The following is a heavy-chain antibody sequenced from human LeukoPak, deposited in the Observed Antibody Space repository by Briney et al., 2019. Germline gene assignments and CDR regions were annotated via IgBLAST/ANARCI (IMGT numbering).Heavy chain of an antibody. CDR1: GLTFSKYS. CDR3: ARDNWVDC. Sequence: GGSLRLSCAASGLTFSKYSMTWVRQAPGKGLEWVSFIDTGSTTMYYTDSVKGRFTISRDNAKNSLYLQMDSLKVEDTAIYYCARDNWVDCWGQGTLVTVSS. V-gene: IGHV3-48*04. J-gene: IGHJ5*01. CDR2: IDTGSTTM.